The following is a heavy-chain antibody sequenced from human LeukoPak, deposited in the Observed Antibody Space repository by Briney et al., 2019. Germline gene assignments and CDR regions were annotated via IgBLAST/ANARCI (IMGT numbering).Heavy chain of an antibody. Sequence: PGGSLRLSCAASGFTFDDYAMHWVRQAPGKGLEWVSGISWNSGSIGYADSVKGRFTISRDNAKNSLYLQMNSLRAEDTALYYCAKPLAAAGIKKDAFDIWGQGTMVTVSS. D-gene: IGHD6-13*01. CDR2: ISWNSGSI. CDR3: AKPLAAAGIKKDAFDI. V-gene: IGHV3-9*01. CDR1: GFTFDDYA. J-gene: IGHJ3*02.